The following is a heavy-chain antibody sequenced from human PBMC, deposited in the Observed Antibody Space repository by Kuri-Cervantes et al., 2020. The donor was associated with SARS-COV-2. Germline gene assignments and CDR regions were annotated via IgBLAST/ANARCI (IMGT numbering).Heavy chain of an antibody. D-gene: IGHD2-15*01. Sequence: GSLRLSCTVSGYSISSGYYWGWIRQPPGKGLELIGSIYYSGSTYYNPSLKSRVTISVDTSKNQFSLKLSSVTAADTAVYYCARQEVVAATNWFDPWGQGTLVTVSS. CDR2: IYYSGST. J-gene: IGHJ5*02. V-gene: IGHV4-38-2*02. CDR3: ARQEVVAATNWFDP. CDR1: GYSISSGYY.